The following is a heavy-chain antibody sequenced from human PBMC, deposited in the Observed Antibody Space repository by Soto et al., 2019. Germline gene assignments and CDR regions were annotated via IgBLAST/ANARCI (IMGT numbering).Heavy chain of an antibody. D-gene: IGHD2-15*01. CDR3: ARTCRSGGSCYQDS. J-gene: IGHJ4*02. V-gene: IGHV1-18*01. CDR2: DSVDNSDT. CDR1: GYTFSSYS. Sequence: ASVKVSCKASGYTFSSYSVNLVRQAAGQGFECVGWDSVDNSDTNYAQTFQGRVTMTTDTYTSTAYMEVGSLRSEETGVYYCARTCRSGGSCYQDSWGEGTRVPSPQ.